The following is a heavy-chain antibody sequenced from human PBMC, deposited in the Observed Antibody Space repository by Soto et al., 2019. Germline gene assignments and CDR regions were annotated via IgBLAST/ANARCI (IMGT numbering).Heavy chain of an antibody. D-gene: IGHD6-19*01. V-gene: IGHV3-23*01. Sequence: EVQLLESGGGFIQPGGSLRLFCAASGFTFTNNALTWFGQAPGKGLEGVSTITSANYPFYGDTVKGRFTISRDNSKNTLYLQMNSLRAEDTAVYYCAKTDKYNSQSSGWANRFDHWGQGTLVTVSS. J-gene: IGHJ4*02. CDR3: AKTDKYNSQSSGWANRFDH. CDR1: GFTFTNNA. CDR2: ITSANYP.